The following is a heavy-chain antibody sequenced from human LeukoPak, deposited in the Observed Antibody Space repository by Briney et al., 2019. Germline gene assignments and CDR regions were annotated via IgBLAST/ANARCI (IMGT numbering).Heavy chain of an antibody. CDR3: ASFCSSTSCAMDV. CDR1: GYTFTSYD. V-gene: IGHV1-8*01. D-gene: IGHD2-2*01. Sequence: ASVTVSCKASGYTFTSYDINWVRQAPGQGLEWMGWMNTNSGNTGYAQKFQGRVTMTRNTSISTPYMELSSLRSEDTAVYYCASFCSSTSCAMDVWGKGTTVTVSS. CDR2: MNTNSGNT. J-gene: IGHJ6*03.